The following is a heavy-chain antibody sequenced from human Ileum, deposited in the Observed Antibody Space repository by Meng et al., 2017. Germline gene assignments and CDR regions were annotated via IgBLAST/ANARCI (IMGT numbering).Heavy chain of an antibody. CDR3: ARDPDYTTLDAFDI. D-gene: IGHD2-2*02. Sequence: GESLKISCTASGFTLSSYWMAWVRQAPGRGLAWVSRIDKDGSYTTYADSVKGRFTISRDNAKNTLCLQMNSLGAEDTAVYYCARDPDYTTLDAFDIWGQGTMVTVSS. CDR2: IDKDGSYT. V-gene: IGHV3-74*01. CDR1: GFTLSSYW. J-gene: IGHJ3*02.